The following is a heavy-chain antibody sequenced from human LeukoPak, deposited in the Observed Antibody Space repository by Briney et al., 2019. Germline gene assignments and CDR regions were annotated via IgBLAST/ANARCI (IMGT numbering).Heavy chain of an antibody. Sequence: GGSLRLSCAASGYTFSSYSMNWVRQAPGKGLEWVSSISSSSSYIYYADSVKGRFTISRDNAKSSLYLQMNRLGAEDTAVYYCARRNYGDYWGEGTLVTASS. CDR1: GYTFSSYS. V-gene: IGHV3-21*01. D-gene: IGHD3-16*01. J-gene: IGHJ4*02. CDR3: ARRNYGDY. CDR2: ISSSSSYI.